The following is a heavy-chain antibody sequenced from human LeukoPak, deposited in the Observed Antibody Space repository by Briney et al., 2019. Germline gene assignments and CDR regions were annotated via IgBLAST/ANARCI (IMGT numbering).Heavy chain of an antibody. D-gene: IGHD2-2*01. CDR1: GFTFSDYY. Sequence: GGSLRLSCAASGFTFSDYYMSWIRQAPGKGLGWVSYITDTGTTIYYPDSVKGRFTISRDNAKNSLYLQMNSLRAEDTAVYYCARRHCSSTSCPLVDYWGQGTLVTVSS. J-gene: IGHJ4*02. CDR3: ARRHCSSTSCPLVDY. V-gene: IGHV3-11*04. CDR2: ITDTGTTI.